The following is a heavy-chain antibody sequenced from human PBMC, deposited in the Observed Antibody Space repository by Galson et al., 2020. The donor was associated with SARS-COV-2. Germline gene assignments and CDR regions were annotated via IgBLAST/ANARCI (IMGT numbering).Heavy chain of an antibody. J-gene: IGHJ4*02. CDR1: GFTFSSYG. CDR3: AKAQFGYGYSSSWYFDY. D-gene: IGHD6-13*01. CDR2: IWYDGSNK. Sequence: GGSLRLSCAASGFTFSSYGMHWVRQAPGKGLEWVAVIWYDGSNKYYADSVKGRFTISRDNSKNTLYLQMNSLRAEDTAVYYCAKAQFGYGYSSSWYFDYWGQGTLVTVSS. V-gene: IGHV3-33*06.